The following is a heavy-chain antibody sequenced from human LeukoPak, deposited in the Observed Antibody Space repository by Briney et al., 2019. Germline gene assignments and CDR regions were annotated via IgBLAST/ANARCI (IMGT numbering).Heavy chain of an antibody. CDR1: GFTFSDYY. V-gene: IGHV3-11*04. J-gene: IGHJ4*02. CDR3: AKDGGRYYDSSGYAKY. Sequence: GGSLRLSCAASGFTFSDYYMSWIRQAPGKGLEWVSYISSSGSTIYYADSVKGRFTISRDNAKNSLYLQMNSLRAEDTAVYYCAKDGGRYYDSSGYAKYWGQGTLVTVSS. D-gene: IGHD3-22*01. CDR2: ISSSGSTI.